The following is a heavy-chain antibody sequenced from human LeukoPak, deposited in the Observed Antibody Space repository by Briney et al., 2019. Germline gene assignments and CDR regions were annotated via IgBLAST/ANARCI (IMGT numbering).Heavy chain of an antibody. CDR2: ISYDGSNK. J-gene: IGHJ6*02. V-gene: IGHV3-30*04. CDR1: GFTFSNYA. Sequence: PGGSLRLSCAASGFTFSNYAMHWVRQAPGKGLEWVAVISYDGSNKYYADSVKGRFTTSRGNSKNMLYLQMNSLRAEDTALYYCARALPITMIVVVYPGGMDVWGQGTTVTVSS. CDR3: ARALPITMIVVVYPGGMDV. D-gene: IGHD3-22*01.